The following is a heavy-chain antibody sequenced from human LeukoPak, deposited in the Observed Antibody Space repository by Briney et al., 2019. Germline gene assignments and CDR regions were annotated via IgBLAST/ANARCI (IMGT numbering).Heavy chain of an antibody. Sequence: GASVKVSCKASGGTFSSYAISWVRQAPGQGLEWMGRIIPILGIANYAQKFQGRVTITTDESTSTAYMELSSLRSEDTAVYYCARASTYCGADCYQADYWGQGTLVTVSS. J-gene: IGHJ4*02. D-gene: IGHD2-21*01. CDR3: ARASTYCGADCYQADY. V-gene: IGHV1-69*04. CDR2: IIPILGIA. CDR1: GGTFSSYA.